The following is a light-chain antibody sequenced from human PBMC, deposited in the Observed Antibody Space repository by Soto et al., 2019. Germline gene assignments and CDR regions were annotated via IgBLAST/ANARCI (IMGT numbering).Light chain of an antibody. CDR2: GAS. Sequence: EIVMPQSPATLSVSPGERVTLSCRASASLSTYLAWYQQKPGQAPRLLIYGASTKATGIPARFSGSGSATDSTLTISSLQSEDFAVYYCQSYNDWPFTFGQGTKLEI. CDR1: ASLSTY. J-gene: IGKJ2*01. CDR3: QSYNDWPFT. V-gene: IGKV3-15*01.